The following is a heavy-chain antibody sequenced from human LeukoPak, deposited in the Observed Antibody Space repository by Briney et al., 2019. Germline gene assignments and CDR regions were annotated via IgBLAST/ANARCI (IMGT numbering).Heavy chain of an antibody. CDR3: ARVLHAPYLIDS. CDR1: DSSITSTYY. D-gene: IGHD2-8*01. Sequence: KPSETLSLTCTVSDSSITSTYYWAWFRQPPGKGLEWIATVFRLQTVRTFYNPSLESRVTMSLDPSQNQFSLNLTSVTAADTALYFCARVLHAPYLIDSWGQGTLVTVSP. CDR2: VFRLQTVRT. J-gene: IGHJ4*02. V-gene: IGHV4-38-2*02.